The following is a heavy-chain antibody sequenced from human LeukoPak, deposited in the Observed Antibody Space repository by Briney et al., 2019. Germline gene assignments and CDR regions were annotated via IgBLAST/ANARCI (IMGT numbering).Heavy chain of an antibody. D-gene: IGHD4-23*01. CDR3: AKGDYGGNPDAFDI. J-gene: IGHJ3*02. Sequence: GGSLRLSCATSGFTLINYGMSCVREAPGKGLEWVSVILGSGGGTHYADSVKGRFTISRDNSKNTVYLHMNSLRAEDTALYYCAKGDYGGNPDAFDIWGRGTVVTVSS. CDR2: ILGSGGGT. CDR1: GFTLINYG. V-gene: IGHV3-23*01.